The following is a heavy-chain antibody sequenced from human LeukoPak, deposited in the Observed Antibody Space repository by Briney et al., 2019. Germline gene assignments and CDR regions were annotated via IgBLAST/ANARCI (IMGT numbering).Heavy chain of an antibody. Sequence: GGSLRLSCAASGFTFSDYNMHWVRQAPGKGLGWVGLMSPDGNKKYYAESVKGRFTISRDNSKNTGDLQLNSLRAEDTAVYYCARDLIGRYTFDYCGQGTLVTVSS. CDR3: ARDLIGRYTFDY. V-gene: IGHV3-30-3*01. CDR1: GFTFSDYN. J-gene: IGHJ4*02. D-gene: IGHD3-10*01. CDR2: MSPDGNKK.